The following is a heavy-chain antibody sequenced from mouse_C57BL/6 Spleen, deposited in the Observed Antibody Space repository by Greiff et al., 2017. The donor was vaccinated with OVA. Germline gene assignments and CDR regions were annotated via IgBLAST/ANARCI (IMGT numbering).Heavy chain of an antibody. Sequence: EVQLQQSGPELVKPGASVKISCKASGYTFTDYYMNRVKQSHGKSLEWIGDINPNNGGTSYNQKFKGKATLTVDKSSSTAYMELRSLTSEDSAVYYCAREEDYWGQGTTLTVSS. CDR1: GYTFTDYY. CDR3: AREEDY. CDR2: INPNNGGT. J-gene: IGHJ2*01. V-gene: IGHV1-26*01.